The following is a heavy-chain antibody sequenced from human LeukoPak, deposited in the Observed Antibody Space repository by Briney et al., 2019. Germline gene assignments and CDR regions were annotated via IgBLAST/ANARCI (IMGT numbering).Heavy chain of an antibody. D-gene: IGHD6-6*01. CDR3: ARLGSSFNWFDP. CDR1: GGSISSYY. V-gene: IGHV4-59*08. CDR2: IFYSGST. Sequence: SETLSLTCSVSGGSISSYYWTWIRQPPGEGLEYIGYIFYSGSTNYNPSLKGRVTISVEKSRNQLSLKLNSVTAADTAVYYCARLGSSFNWFDPWGQGTLVTVSS. J-gene: IGHJ5*02.